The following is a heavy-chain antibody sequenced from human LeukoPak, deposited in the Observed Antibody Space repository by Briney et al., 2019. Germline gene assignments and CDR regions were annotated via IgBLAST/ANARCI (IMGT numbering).Heavy chain of an antibody. CDR1: GFTFGEYA. CDR3: TSWYYDSSAH. CDR2: IRSKAYGGTT. D-gene: IGHD3-22*01. J-gene: IGHJ4*02. Sequence: GGSLRLSCTASGFTFGEYAMSWVRQAPGKGLEWVGFIRSKAYGGTTEYAASVKGRFTISRDDSKSIAYLQMNSLKTEDTAVHYCTSWYYDSSAHWGQGTLVTVSS. V-gene: IGHV3-49*04.